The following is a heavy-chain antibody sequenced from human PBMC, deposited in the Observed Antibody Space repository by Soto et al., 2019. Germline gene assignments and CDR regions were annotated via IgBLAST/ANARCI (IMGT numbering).Heavy chain of an antibody. J-gene: IGHJ6*02. Sequence: PGGSLRLSCEASGFTFSNAWMSWVRQAPGKGLEWVGRIRSNSKYGTAEYATPVKGRFTLSRDDSKNTLYLQMNNLKVEDTAIYYCARVVVVIPPGYYYAMDVWGQGTTVTVSS. D-gene: IGHD3-22*01. CDR2: IRSNSKYGTA. CDR1: GFTFSNAW. CDR3: ARVVVVIPPGYYYAMDV. V-gene: IGHV3-15*01.